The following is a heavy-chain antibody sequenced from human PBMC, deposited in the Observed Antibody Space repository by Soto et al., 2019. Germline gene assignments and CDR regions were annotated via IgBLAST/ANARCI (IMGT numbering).Heavy chain of an antibody. CDR2: IKSKTDGGTT. CDR1: GFTFSNAW. CDR3: TTDQPYYDILTGYYPFDY. D-gene: IGHD3-9*01. Sequence: GSLRLSCAASGFTFSNAWMNWVRQAPGKGLEWVGRIKSKTDGGTTDYAAPVKGRFTISRDDSKNTLYLQMNSLKTEDTAVYYCTTDQPYYDILTGYYPFDYWGQGTLVTVSS. V-gene: IGHV3-15*07. J-gene: IGHJ4*02.